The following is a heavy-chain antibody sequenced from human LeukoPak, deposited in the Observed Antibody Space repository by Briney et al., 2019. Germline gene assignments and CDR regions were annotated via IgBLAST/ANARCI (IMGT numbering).Heavy chain of an antibody. CDR1: GGTFSSYA. Sequence: SVKVSCKASGGTFSSYAISWVRQAPGQGLEWMGGITPIFGTANYAQKFQGRVTITTDESTSTAYMELSSLRSEDTAVYYCARGEVETLDWNYGYYYYMDVWGKGTTVTVSS. V-gene: IGHV1-69*05. CDR3: ARGEVETLDWNYGYYYYMDV. CDR2: ITPIFGTA. D-gene: IGHD1-7*01. J-gene: IGHJ6*03.